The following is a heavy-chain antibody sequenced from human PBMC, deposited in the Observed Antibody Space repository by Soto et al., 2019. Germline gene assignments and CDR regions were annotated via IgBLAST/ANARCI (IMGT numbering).Heavy chain of an antibody. CDR1: GYIFGNYG. V-gene: IGHV1-18*01. CDR3: ARVRGESDHLANYGMDV. D-gene: IGHD3-10*01. Sequence: QVQLVQSGAEVKKPGASVKVSCKASGYIFGNYGIGWVRQAPGQGLEWMGWISAYNGNRKYAQKVQDRVTMTTDTPTTTVYMELRSLRSDDTAVYSCARVRGESDHLANYGMDVWGQGTTVTVSS. J-gene: IGHJ6*02. CDR2: ISAYNGNR.